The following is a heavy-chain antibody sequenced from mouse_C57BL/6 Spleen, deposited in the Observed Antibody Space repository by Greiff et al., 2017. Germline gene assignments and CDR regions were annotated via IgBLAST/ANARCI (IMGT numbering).Heavy chain of an antibody. V-gene: IGHV1-54*01. CDR2: INPGSGGT. Sequence: QVQLKQSGAELVRPGTSVKVSCKASGYAFTNYLIEWVKQRPGQGLEWIGVINPGSGGTNYNEKFKGKATLTADKSSSTAYMQLSSLTSEDSAVYFCARYGNYWYFDVWGTGTTVTVSS. CDR3: ARYGNYWYFDV. J-gene: IGHJ1*03. CDR1: GYAFTNYL. D-gene: IGHD2-1*01.